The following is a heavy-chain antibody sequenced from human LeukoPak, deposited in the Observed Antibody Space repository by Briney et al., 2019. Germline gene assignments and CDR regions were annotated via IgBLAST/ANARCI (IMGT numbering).Heavy chain of an antibody. CDR2: ITGSSRST. V-gene: IGHV3-23*01. CDR3: ARDRGAALNY. Sequence: GGSLRLSCAASGFIFSTYAMTWVRQAPGKGLEWVSAITGSSRSTYYADSVKGRFTISRDNSKNTLYLQMNSLRAEDTAVYYCARDRGAALNYWGQGTLVTVSS. J-gene: IGHJ4*02. CDR1: GFIFSTYA. D-gene: IGHD6-13*01.